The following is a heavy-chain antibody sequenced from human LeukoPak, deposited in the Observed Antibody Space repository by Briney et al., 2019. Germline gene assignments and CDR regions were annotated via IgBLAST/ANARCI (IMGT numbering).Heavy chain of an antibody. Sequence: PSESLSLTCAVSGYSISSGYYWGWIRQPPGKGLEWIGSIYHSGSTYYNPSLKSRVTISVDTSKNQFSLKLSSVTAADTAVYYYGREDSGSYGGLDYWGQGTLVTVSS. CDR3: GREDSGSYGGLDY. CDR2: IYHSGST. J-gene: IGHJ4*02. V-gene: IGHV4-38-2*02. D-gene: IGHD1-26*01. CDR1: GYSISSGYY.